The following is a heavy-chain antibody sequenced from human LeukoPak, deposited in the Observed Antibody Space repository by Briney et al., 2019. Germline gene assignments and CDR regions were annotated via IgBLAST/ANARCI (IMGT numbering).Heavy chain of an antibody. CDR2: MNPNSGNT. Sequence: ASVKVSCKASGYTFTSYDINWVRQATGQGLEWMGWMNPNSGNTGYAQKSQGRVTMTRNTSISTAYMELSSLRSEDTAVYYCARGGVYCSGGSCYSGNWFDPWGQGTLVTVSS. V-gene: IGHV1-8*01. D-gene: IGHD2-15*01. J-gene: IGHJ5*02. CDR3: ARGGVYCSGGSCYSGNWFDP. CDR1: GYTFTSYD.